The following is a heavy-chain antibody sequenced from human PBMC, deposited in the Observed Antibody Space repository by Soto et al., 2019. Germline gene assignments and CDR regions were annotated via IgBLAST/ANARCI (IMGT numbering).Heavy chain of an antibody. CDR1: GGSISSYY. CDR3: ARLYGYCIRNSCHGHYAMDV. V-gene: IGHV4-59*01. Sequence: PSETLSLTCTFSGGSISSYYWSWIRQPPGKGLEWIGYIYYSGSTNYNPSLKSRVTISVDTSKNQFSLKLSSVTAADTAVYYCARLYGYCIRNSCHGHYAMDVWGQGTTVTVSS. J-gene: IGHJ6*02. CDR2: IYYSGST. D-gene: IGHD2-2*01.